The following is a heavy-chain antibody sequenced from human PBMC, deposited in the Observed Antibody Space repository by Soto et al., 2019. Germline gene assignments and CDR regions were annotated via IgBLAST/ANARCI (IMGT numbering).Heavy chain of an antibody. Sequence: QVQLQESGPGLVKPSQTLSLTCTVSGGSISSGGYYWSWIRQHPGKGLEWIGYIYYSGSTYYNPSLKSRVTISVDTSKNQFDLKLSSVTAADTAVYYCAREGWSGYDKGWFDPWGQGTLVTVSS. J-gene: IGHJ5*02. CDR2: IYYSGST. D-gene: IGHD5-12*01. CDR1: GGSISSGGYY. V-gene: IGHV4-31*03. CDR3: AREGWSGYDKGWFDP.